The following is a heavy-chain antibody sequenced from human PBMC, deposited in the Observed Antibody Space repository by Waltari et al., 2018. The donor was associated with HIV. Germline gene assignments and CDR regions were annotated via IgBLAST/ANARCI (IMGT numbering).Heavy chain of an antibody. V-gene: IGHV1-8*01. J-gene: IGHJ4*02. Sequence: VQLVQSGAEVKKPGASVKVSCKASGYTFTSYDINWVRQATGQGLGWLGWMNPNRCNTGYAQRFQGRVTMTRNTSIITAYMELSSLRSEDTAVYFCARGPQDYPKYYFDYWGQGTLVTVSS. CDR1: GYTFTSYD. CDR2: MNPNRCNT. CDR3: ARGPQDYPKYYFDY. D-gene: IGHD4-17*01.